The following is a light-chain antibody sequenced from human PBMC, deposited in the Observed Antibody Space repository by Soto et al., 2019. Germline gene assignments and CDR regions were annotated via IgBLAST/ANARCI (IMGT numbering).Light chain of an antibody. CDR2: EST. V-gene: IGLV2-23*01. Sequence: QSVLTQPASVSGPPGQSITISCTGISSYGGRNKFVYWYQQKPGKAPKLMNYESTKQPPAVSKRFSATKAGITASLTIDGLQAEDGAEYYCCSYVSGGTYVFGAATKFTV. CDR1: SSYGGRNKF. CDR3: CSYVSGGTYV. J-gene: IGLJ1*01.